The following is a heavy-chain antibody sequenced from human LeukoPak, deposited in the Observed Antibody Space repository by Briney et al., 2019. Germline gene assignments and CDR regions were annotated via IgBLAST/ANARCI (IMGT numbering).Heavy chain of an antibody. D-gene: IGHD1-14*01. J-gene: IGHJ4*02. CDR3: ASSHRADEPEPNFDY. CDR2: INPSGGST. Sequence: ASVKVSCTASGYTFTSYYMHWVRQAPGQGLEWMGIINPSGGSTSYAQKFQGRVTMTRDTSTSTVYMELSSLRSEDTAVYYCASSHRADEPEPNFDYWGQGPLVTVSS. V-gene: IGHV1-46*01. CDR1: GYTFTSYY.